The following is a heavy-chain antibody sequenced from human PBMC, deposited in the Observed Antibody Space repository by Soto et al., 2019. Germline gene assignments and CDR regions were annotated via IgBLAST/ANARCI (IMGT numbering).Heavy chain of an antibody. CDR2: IRYGRTNE. J-gene: IGHJ4*02. CDR1: GFTSSHFG. CDR3: AREGGGVTIDVYYLDN. D-gene: IGHD4-17*01. Sequence: GGSLRLSCAASGFTSSHFGMHWVRQAPGKGLEWVALIRYGRTNEYYADSVKGRFTISRDSSKNTIHLQMHSLRAEDTAVYYCAREGGGVTIDVYYLDNWGQGTLVTVSS. V-gene: IGHV3-33*01.